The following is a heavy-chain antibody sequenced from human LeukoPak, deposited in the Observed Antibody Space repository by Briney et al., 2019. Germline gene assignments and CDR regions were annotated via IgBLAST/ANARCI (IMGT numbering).Heavy chain of an antibody. D-gene: IGHD2-21*02. CDR2: INPSGGST. J-gene: IGHJ1*01. CDR1: GYTFTSYY. V-gene: IGHV1-46*01. CDR3: ARRGAYCGGDCYPEYFQH. Sequence: ASVKVSCKASGYTFTSYYMHWVRQAPGQGLEWMGIINPSGGSTSYAQKFQGRVTMTRDTSTSTVYMELRSLRSDDTAVYYCARRGAYCGGDCYPEYFQHWGQGTLVTVSS.